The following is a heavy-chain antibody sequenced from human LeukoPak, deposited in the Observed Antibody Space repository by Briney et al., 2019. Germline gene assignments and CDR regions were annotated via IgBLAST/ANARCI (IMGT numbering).Heavy chain of an antibody. CDR3: ARVSPSDGMDV. CDR2: MNPHSCNT. J-gene: IGHJ6*02. V-gene: IGHV1-8*01. CDR1: GYTFTSYD. Sequence: ASVNVSCKSSGYTFTSYDINWVRQATGQGREGMGWMNPHSCNTGYAQKFQGRVTMTRNTSISTAYMELSSLRSEDTALYYCARVSPSDGMDVWGQGTTVTVSS.